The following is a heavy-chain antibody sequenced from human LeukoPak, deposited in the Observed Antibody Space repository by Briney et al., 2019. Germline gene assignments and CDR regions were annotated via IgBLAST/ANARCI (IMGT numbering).Heavy chain of an antibody. CDR2: ISSSSSYI. CDR3: ARGLGPHGSRDY. Sequence: GGSLRLSCAASGFTFSSYSMNWVRRAPGKGLEWVSSISSSSSYIYYADSVKGRFTISRDNAKNSLYLQMNSLRAEDTAVYYCARGLGPHGSRDYWGQGTLVTVSS. V-gene: IGHV3-21*01. D-gene: IGHD2-15*01. J-gene: IGHJ4*02. CDR1: GFTFSSYS.